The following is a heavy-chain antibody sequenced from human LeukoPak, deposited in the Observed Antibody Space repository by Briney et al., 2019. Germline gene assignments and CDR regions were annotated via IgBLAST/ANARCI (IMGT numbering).Heavy chain of an antibody. CDR2: IYSGGAT. CDR3: AREVLDAAMALGY. Sequence: GGSLRLSCAASGFTVSSNYMSWVRQAPGKGLEWVSIIYSGGATYYADSVKGRFTISRDNSKNTLYLQMNSLRAEDTAVYYCAREVLDAAMALGYWGQGTLVTVSS. CDR1: GFTVSSNY. J-gene: IGHJ4*02. V-gene: IGHV3-66*01. D-gene: IGHD5-18*01.